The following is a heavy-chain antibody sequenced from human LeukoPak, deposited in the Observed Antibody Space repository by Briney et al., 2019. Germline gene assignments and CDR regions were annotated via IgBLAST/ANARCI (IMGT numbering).Heavy chain of an antibody. J-gene: IGHJ4*02. V-gene: IGHV3-74*01. CDR1: GFTFSDAW. CDR3: ARGHSSSSGY. Sequence: PGGSLRLSCAASGFTFSDAWMHWVRQAPGKGLVWVSRINTDGSSTSYADSVKGRFTISRDNAKNTLYLQMNSLRAEDTAVYYYARGHSSSSGYWGQGTLVTVSS. D-gene: IGHD6-6*01. CDR2: INTDGSST.